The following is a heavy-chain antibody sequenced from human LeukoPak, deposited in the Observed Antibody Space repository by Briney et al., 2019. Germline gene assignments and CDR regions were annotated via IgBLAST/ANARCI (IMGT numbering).Heavy chain of an antibody. J-gene: IGHJ5*02. CDR3: ARGRLALWFGGRSFVP. V-gene: IGHV4-34*01. CDR1: GGSFSGYY. D-gene: IGHD3-10*01. CDR2: INHSGST. Sequence: ETLSLTCAVYGGSFSGYYWSWIRQPPGKALEWIGEINHSGSTNYNPSLKSRVTISVDTSKNQFSLKLSSVTAADTSAYYCARGRLALWFGGRSFVPWGQGTLVTVSS.